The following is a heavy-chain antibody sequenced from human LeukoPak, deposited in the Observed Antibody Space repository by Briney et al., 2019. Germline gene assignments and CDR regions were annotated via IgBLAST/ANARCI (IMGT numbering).Heavy chain of an antibody. D-gene: IGHD1-26*01. Sequence: SVKVSCKASGFTFTSSAMQWVRQARGQRLEWIGWIVVGSGNTNYAQKFQERVTITRDMSTSTAYMELSSLRSEDTAVYYCAASGTPYYYYYMDVWGKGTTVTVPS. V-gene: IGHV1-58*02. CDR2: IVVGSGNT. CDR3: AASGTPYYYYYMDV. CDR1: GFTFTSSA. J-gene: IGHJ6*03.